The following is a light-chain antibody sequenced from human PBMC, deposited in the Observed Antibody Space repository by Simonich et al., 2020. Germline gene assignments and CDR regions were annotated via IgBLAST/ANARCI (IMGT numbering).Light chain of an antibody. CDR1: SGSIASNY. CDR2: EDN. J-gene: IGLJ3*02. V-gene: IGLV6-57*03. CDR3: QSYDSSNSWV. Sequence: NFMLTQPHSVSESPGKTVTISCTRSSGSIASNYVQWYQPTPGMAPTTVIYEDNQRPPGVPDRFSGSIDSSSNSASLTISGLKTEDEADYYCQSYDSSNSWVFGGGTKLTVL.